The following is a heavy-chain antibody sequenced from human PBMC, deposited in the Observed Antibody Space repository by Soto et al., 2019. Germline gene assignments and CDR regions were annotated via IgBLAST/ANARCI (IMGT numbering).Heavy chain of an antibody. CDR1: GGSIRRGGYY. CDR2: IYYSGST. D-gene: IGHD3-22*01. Sequence: QVQLQESGPGLVKPSQTLSLTCTVSGGSIRRGGYYWSWIRQHPGKGLEWIGYIYYSGSTYYNPSLKSRVTISVDTSKNQFSLKLSSVTAADTAVYYCARFGYSTNIGIDYWGQGTLVTVSS. CDR3: ARFGYSTNIGIDY. J-gene: IGHJ4*02. V-gene: IGHV4-31*03.